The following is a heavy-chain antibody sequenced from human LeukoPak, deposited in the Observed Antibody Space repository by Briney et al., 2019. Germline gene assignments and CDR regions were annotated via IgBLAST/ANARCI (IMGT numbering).Heavy chain of an antibody. V-gene: IGHV4-59*01. CDR2: IYYSGST. Sequence: SETLSLTCSVSGGSISSYYWSWIRQPPGKGLEWIGYIYYSGSTNYNPSLKSRVTISVDTSKNQFSLKLSSVTAADTAVYYCARVGSSSSGRGDAFDIWGQGTMVTVSS. CDR3: ARVGSSSSGRGDAFDI. CDR1: GGSISSYY. J-gene: IGHJ3*02. D-gene: IGHD6-6*01.